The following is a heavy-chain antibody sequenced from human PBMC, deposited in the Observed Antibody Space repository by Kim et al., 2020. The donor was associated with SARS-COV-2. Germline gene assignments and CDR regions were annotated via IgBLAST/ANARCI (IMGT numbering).Heavy chain of an antibody. V-gene: IGHV3-21*01. J-gene: IGHJ4*02. Sequence: GGSLRLSCAASGFTFSSYSMNWVRQAPGKGLEWVSSISSSSSYIYYADSVKGRFTISRDNAKNSLYLQMNSLRAEDTAVYYCARENFDWLPTRMHFDYWGQGTLVTVSS. CDR1: GFTFSSYS. CDR3: ARENFDWLPTRMHFDY. CDR2: ISSSSSYI. D-gene: IGHD3-9*01.